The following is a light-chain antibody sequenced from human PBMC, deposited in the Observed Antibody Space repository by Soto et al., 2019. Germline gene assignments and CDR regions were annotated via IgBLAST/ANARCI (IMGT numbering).Light chain of an antibody. V-gene: IGKV1-5*03. CDR3: QQYDTYSRT. CDR1: QSISNW. CDR2: KAS. Sequence: SASVGDRVTITCRASQSISNWLAWYQQRPGKAPKLLIYKASSLEGGVPSRFSGSGSGTKFTLTISSLQPDDFATYYCQQYDTYSRTFGQGTKVEIK. J-gene: IGKJ1*01.